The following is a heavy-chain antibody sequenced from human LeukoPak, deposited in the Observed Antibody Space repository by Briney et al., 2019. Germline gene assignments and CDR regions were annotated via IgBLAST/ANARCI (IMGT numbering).Heavy chain of an antibody. CDR1: GFTFSSYS. D-gene: IGHD6-6*01. Sequence: GGSLRLSCAASGFTFSSYSMNWVRQAPGKGLEWVSSISSSSSYIYYADSVKGRFTISRDNAKNSLYLQMNSLRAEDTAVYYCARDLALSSSSHYYYYYMDVWGKGTTVAVSS. CDR2: ISSSSSYI. J-gene: IGHJ6*03. V-gene: IGHV3-21*01. CDR3: ARDLALSSSSHYYYYYMDV.